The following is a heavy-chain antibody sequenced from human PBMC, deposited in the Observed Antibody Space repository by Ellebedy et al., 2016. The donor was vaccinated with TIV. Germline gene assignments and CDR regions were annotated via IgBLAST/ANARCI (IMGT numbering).Heavy chain of an antibody. CDR3: TTPYYYGSGSYFL. V-gene: IGHV3-7*03. Sequence: GGSLRLSCAASGFNFGDYGMHWVRQAPGKGLEWVAKIRQEGDEIYYVESVKGRFTISRDNAKNSLFLQMNHLRAEDTAVYYCTTPYYYGSGSYFLWGQGTLVTVSS. J-gene: IGHJ4*02. D-gene: IGHD3-10*01. CDR1: GFNFGDYG. CDR2: IRQEGDEI.